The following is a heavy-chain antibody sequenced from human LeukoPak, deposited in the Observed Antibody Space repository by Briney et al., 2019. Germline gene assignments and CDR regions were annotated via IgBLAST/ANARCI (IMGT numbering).Heavy chain of an antibody. CDR3: TRDQFFDYDNDDAFDV. CDR1: GFPFSSYS. D-gene: IGHD3-22*01. J-gene: IGHJ3*01. CDR2: IKPDGTTK. Sequence: PGGSLRLSCAASGFPFSSYSMTWVRRAPGKGLEWVANIKPDGTTKFYVDSVKGRFTISRDNALNSLYLQMNSLRAEDTAIYYCTRDQFFDYDNDDAFDVWGQGTKVIVSS. V-gene: IGHV3-7*03.